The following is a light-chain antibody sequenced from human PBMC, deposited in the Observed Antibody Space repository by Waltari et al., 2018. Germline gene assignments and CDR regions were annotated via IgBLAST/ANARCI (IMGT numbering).Light chain of an antibody. CDR1: QSIGRY. CDR3: QNHERLPAT. J-gene: IGKJ1*01. CDR2: GAS. V-gene: IGKV3-20*01. Sequence: EVVLTQSPGTLSLSPGETATLPCRASQSIGRYLVWYQQKSGQAPRLLIYGASTRATGIPDRFSGSGSGTDFSLTINRLEAEDFAVYYCQNHERLPATFGQGTKVEIK.